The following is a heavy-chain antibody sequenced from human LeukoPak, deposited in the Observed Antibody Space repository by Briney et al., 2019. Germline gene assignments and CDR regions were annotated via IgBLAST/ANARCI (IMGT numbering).Heavy chain of an antibody. Sequence: GGSLRLSCAASGFTFDDYAMHWVRQAPGKGVEGVSGINWNSGSIGYADSVKGRFTISRDNAKNSLYLQMNSLRAEDTALYYCAKDIDPTHYYGSGSYFGGIDYWGQGTLVTVSS. CDR3: AKDIDPTHYYGSGSYFGGIDY. CDR2: INWNSGSI. D-gene: IGHD3-10*01. J-gene: IGHJ4*02. V-gene: IGHV3-9*01. CDR1: GFTFDDYA.